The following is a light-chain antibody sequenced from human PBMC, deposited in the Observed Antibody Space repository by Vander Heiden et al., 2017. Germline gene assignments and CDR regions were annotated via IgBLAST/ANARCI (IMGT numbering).Light chain of an antibody. V-gene: IGLV1-44*01. CDR2: SNN. J-gene: IGLJ3*02. CDR3: EAWDDSLNGPV. CDR1: SPNIASHS. Sequence: QSVLTQPGSASGTPGQRVTMSCSGSSPNIASHSVNWYQQLPGMAPKLLMFSNNKRPSGVPDRFSGSKSGTSASLAISGLQSGDEADYFCEAWDDSLNGPVFGGGTKLTVL.